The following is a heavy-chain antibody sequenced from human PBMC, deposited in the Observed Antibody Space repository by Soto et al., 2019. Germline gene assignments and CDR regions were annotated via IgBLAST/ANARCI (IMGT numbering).Heavy chain of an antibody. Sequence: QVQLVESGGGVVQPGRSLRLSCAASGFTFSSYGMHWVRQAPGKGLEWVAVISYDGSNKYYANSVKGRFTISRDNSKNTLYLQMNSLSAEDTAVYYCAQDRAVAGWRLDYWGQGTLVTVSS. V-gene: IGHV3-30*18. D-gene: IGHD6-19*01. CDR3: AQDRAVAGWRLDY. CDR1: GFTFSSYG. J-gene: IGHJ4*02. CDR2: ISYDGSNK.